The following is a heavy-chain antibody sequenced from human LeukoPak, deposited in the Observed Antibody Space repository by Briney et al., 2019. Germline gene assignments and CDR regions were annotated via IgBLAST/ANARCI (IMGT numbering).Heavy chain of an antibody. CDR1: GFTFSSYG. Sequence: GGSLRLSCAASGFTFSSYGMHWVRQAPGKGLEWVAFIRYDGSNKYYADSVKGRFTISRDNSKNTLYLQMNSLRAEDTAVYYCARPIDPTVAFDYWGQGTLVTVSS. J-gene: IGHJ4*02. CDR2: IRYDGSNK. D-gene: IGHD4-11*01. V-gene: IGHV3-30*02. CDR3: ARPIDPTVAFDY.